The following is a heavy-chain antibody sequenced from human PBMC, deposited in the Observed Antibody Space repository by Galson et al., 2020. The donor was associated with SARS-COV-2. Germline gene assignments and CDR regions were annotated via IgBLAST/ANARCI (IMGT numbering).Heavy chain of an antibody. CDR3: VRLARAYYYFMDV. V-gene: IGHV3-48*03. CDR2: ISRTGSIT. CDR1: GFTFSSYE. J-gene: IGHJ6*03. D-gene: IGHD5-12*01. Sequence: GESLKISCAASGFTFSSYEMNWVRQAPGKGLEWVSYISRTGSITHYADSVKGRFTISRDNAKSSLYLQMNRLRAEDTALYYCVRLARAYYYFMDVWGKGTTVTVSS.